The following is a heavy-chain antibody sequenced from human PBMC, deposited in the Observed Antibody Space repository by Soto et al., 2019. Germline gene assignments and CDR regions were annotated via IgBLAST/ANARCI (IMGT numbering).Heavy chain of an antibody. CDR1: GFTFSTYS. D-gene: IGHD4-17*01. CDR3: ASETLTTVVTPAYFQH. Sequence: VQLVESGGGLVKPGGSLRLSCAASGFTFSTYSMNWVRQAPGKGLEWIGYIYHSGSTYYNPSLKSRVTISVDRSKNQFSLKLSSVTAADTAVYYCASETLTTVVTPAYFQHWGQGTLVTVSS. J-gene: IGHJ1*01. CDR2: IYHSGST. V-gene: IGHV4-4*02.